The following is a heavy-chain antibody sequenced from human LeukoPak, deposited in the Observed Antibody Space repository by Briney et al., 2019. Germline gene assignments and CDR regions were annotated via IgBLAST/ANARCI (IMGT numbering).Heavy chain of an antibody. CDR2: INHIGST. CDR3: ARVLYSSSWYHFDY. J-gene: IGHJ4*02. CDR1: GGSFSGYY. Sequence: SGTLSLTCAVYGGSFSGYYWSWIRQPPAKGLEWIGEINHIGSTNYNPSLKSRVTISVDTSKKQFSLTLSSVTAANTAVYYCARVLYSSSWYHFDYWGQGTLVTVSS. D-gene: IGHD6-13*01. V-gene: IGHV4-34*01.